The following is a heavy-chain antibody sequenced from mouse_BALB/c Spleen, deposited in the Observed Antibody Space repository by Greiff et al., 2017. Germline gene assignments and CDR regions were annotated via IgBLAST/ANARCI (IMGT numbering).Heavy chain of an antibody. CDR2: IWSGGST. V-gene: IGHV2-2*02. CDR1: GFSLTSYG. D-gene: IGHD2-2*01. J-gene: IGHJ3*01. Sequence: QVQLKQSGPGLVQPSQSLSITCTVSGFSLTSYGVHWVRQSPGKGLEWLGVIWSGGSTDYNAAFISRLSISKDNSKSQVFFKMNSLQANDTAIYYCARTYGYDGAWFAYWGQGTLVTVSA. CDR3: ARTYGYDGAWFAY.